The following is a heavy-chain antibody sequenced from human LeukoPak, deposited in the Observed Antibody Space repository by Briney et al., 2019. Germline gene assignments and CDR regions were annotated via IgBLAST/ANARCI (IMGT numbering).Heavy chain of an antibody. Sequence: SETLSLTCGVSGGSITTTNFWSWVRQPPGGGLEWIGEISLRGRTQYNPSLKSRVNISIDESKNHLYLSLASVTAADTAVYYCARSKVRHYYDINWFDPWGQGTLVTVSS. CDR1: GGSITTTNF. CDR2: ISLRGRT. D-gene: IGHD3-22*01. V-gene: IGHV4-4*02. CDR3: ARSKVRHYYDINWFDP. J-gene: IGHJ5*02.